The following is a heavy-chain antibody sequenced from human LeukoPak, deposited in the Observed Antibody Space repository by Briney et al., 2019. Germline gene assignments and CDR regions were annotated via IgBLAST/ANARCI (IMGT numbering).Heavy chain of an antibody. CDR1: GFTFSIYW. J-gene: IGHJ4*02. D-gene: IGHD3-10*02. CDR3: ARGLPYYDV. CDR2: IKVDGSEK. Sequence: GGSLRLSCAASGFTFSIYWMSWVRQAPGKGLEWVADIKVDGSEKYYVDSVKGRFTISRDNAKNSLYLQMNSLRAEDTAVYYCARGLPYYDVWGQGTLVTVSS. V-gene: IGHV3-7*01.